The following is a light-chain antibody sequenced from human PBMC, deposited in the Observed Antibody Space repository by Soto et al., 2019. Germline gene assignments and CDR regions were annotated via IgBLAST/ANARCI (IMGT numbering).Light chain of an antibody. Sequence: EIFLTQSPGTLSLAPGERVTLSCRANRNIISNLAWYQQKPGQAPRLLIFFASTRATGVPDRFSGSGSGTDFTLTISSLQYADFGVHYCQQYYTWHRGTFGQGTKVDIK. V-gene: IGKV3-15*01. CDR3: QQYYTWHRGT. CDR1: RNIISN. J-gene: IGKJ1*01. CDR2: FAS.